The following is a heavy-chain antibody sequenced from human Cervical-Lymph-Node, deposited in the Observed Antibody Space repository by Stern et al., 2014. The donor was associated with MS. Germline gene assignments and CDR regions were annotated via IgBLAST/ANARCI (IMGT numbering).Heavy chain of an antibody. CDR2: ISWNSVTI. J-gene: IGHJ4*02. Sequence: EVQLVESGGGLVQPGRSLRLACAASGFTFDDFAMHWVRQTPGKGLEWVSGISWNSVTIAYADSVKGRFPISRDNPKNSLYLQLNSLRAEDTALYFCAKGVEDGYNPAYFDHLGRGTLVTVS. D-gene: IGHD5-24*01. V-gene: IGHV3-9*01. CDR1: GFTFDDFA. CDR3: AKGVEDGYNPAYFDH.